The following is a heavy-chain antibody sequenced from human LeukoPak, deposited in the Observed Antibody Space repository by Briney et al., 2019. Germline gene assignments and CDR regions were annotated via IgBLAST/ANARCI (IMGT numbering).Heavy chain of an antibody. J-gene: IGHJ5*02. CDR3: ARHGTSGTNLNWFDP. CDR1: GGSISSYY. CDR2: IYYSGST. V-gene: IGHV4-59*01. D-gene: IGHD1-1*01. Sequence: SETLSLTCTVSGGSISSYYWSWFRQPPGKGLEWLGYIYYSGSTNYNPSLKSRVTISVDTSKNQFSLKLSSVTAADTVVYYCARHGTSGTNLNWFDPWGQGTLVTVSS.